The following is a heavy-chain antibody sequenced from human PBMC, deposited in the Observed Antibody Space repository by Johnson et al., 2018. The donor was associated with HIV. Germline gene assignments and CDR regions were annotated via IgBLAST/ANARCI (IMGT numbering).Heavy chain of an antibody. J-gene: IGHJ3*02. CDR2: ISSSGSTI. Sequence: VQLVESGGGVVQPGRALRLSCAASGFTFSNSAMHWVRQAPGKGLEWVSYISSSGSTIYYADSVKGRFTISRDNAKNSLYLQMNSLRAEDTAVYYCAKNSAAFDSWGQGTMVTVSS. D-gene: IGHD2/OR15-2a*01. CDR3: AKNSAAFDS. V-gene: IGHV3-48*04. CDR1: GFTFSNSA.